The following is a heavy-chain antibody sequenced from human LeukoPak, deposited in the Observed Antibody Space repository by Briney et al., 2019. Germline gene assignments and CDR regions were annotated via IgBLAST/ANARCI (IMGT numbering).Heavy chain of an antibody. J-gene: IGHJ4*02. V-gene: IGHV3-15*01. CDR3: TTRVVTTNDN. D-gene: IGHD2-21*02. Sequence: GGSLRLSCSASGFTFNYAWMNWVRQAPGKGLEWVGRIKIKTEGETTDYPAPVKGRFTVSRDDSRNTEYLQMNSLKTEDTAVYYCTTRVVTTNDNWGQGTLVTVSS. CDR1: GFTFNYAW. CDR2: IKIKTEGETT.